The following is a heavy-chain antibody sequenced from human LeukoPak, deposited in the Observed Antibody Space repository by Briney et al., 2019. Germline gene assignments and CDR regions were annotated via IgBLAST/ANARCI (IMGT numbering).Heavy chain of an antibody. CDR3: ARGVTMIVVVIHDWYFDL. D-gene: IGHD3-22*01. Sequence: SETLSLTCAVYGGSFNGYYWSWIRQPPGKGLEWIGKINHSGSTYYNPSLKSRVTISVDTPKNQFSLKLSSVTAADTAVYYCARGVTMIVVVIHDWYFDLWGRGTLVTVSS. CDR2: INHSGST. V-gene: IGHV4-34*01. J-gene: IGHJ2*01. CDR1: GGSFNGYY.